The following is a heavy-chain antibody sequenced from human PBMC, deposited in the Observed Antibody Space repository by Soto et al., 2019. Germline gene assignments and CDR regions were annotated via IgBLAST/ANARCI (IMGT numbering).Heavy chain of an antibody. CDR3: ARGDRRITIFGVVIIDYGMDV. V-gene: IGHV4-4*07. Sequence: SETLSLTCTVSGGSISSYYWSWIRQPAGKGLEWIGRIYTSGSTNYNPPLKSRVTMSVDTSKNQFSLKLSSVTAADTAVYYCARGDRRITIFGVVIIDYGMDVWGQGTTVTVSS. D-gene: IGHD3-3*01. J-gene: IGHJ6*02. CDR1: GGSISSYY. CDR2: IYTSGST.